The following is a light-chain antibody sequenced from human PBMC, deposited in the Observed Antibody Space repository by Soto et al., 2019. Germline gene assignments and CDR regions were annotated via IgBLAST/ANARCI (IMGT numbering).Light chain of an antibody. CDR2: DAS. CDR1: QNIRSR. J-gene: IGKJ1*01. V-gene: IGKV1-5*01. CDR3: QQYNSYRT. Sequence: IQMTQSPSTLSASVGDRVTITCRASQNIRSRLAWFQQKPGKAPKLLIYDASSLESGVPSRFSGSGSGTEFTLTISSLQPDDFATYYCQQYNSYRTFGQGTKVDIK.